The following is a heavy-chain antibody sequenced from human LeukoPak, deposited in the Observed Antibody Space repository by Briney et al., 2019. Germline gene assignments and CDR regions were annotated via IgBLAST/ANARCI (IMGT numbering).Heavy chain of an antibody. V-gene: IGHV5-51*01. CDR1: GYSFTSYW. J-gene: IGHJ6*02. CDR3: ARQVRIDHDFWSGYYPYYYYGMDV. D-gene: IGHD3-3*01. Sequence: GESLKISCKGSGYSFTSYWIGWVRQMPGKGLEWMGIIYPGDSGTRYSPSFQGQVTISADKSISTAYLQWSSLKASDTAMYYCARQVRIDHDFWSGYYPYYYYGMDVWGQGTTVTVSS. CDR2: IYPGDSGT.